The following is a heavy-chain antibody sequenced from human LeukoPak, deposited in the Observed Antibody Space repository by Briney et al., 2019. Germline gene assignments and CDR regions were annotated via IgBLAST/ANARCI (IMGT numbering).Heavy chain of an antibody. D-gene: IGHD1-26*01. V-gene: IGHV3-23*01. Sequence: GGSLRLSCATSGFSFSCYPMTWVRQAPGKGLEWVSVIGGSGDNIHFADSVKGRFTISRDNSKSTVYLQMNGLSAEDTAVYYCATYQQIGKDDYWGQGTLVTVSS. CDR3: ATYQQIGKDDY. CDR1: GFSFSCYP. CDR2: IGGSGDNI. J-gene: IGHJ4*02.